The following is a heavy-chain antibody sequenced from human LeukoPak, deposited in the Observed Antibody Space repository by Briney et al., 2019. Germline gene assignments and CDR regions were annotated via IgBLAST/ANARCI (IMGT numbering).Heavy chain of an antibody. J-gene: IGHJ5*02. CDR1: GFTFSSYE. D-gene: IGHD6-19*01. Sequence: AGSLRLSCAASGFTFSSYEMNWVRQAPGKGLEWVSYISGSSSTIYYADSVKGRFAISRDNAKNSLYLQMNSLRVEDTAVYYCARDSSGWYHWFDPWGQGTLVTVSS. CDR2: ISGSSSTI. CDR3: ARDSSGWYHWFDP. V-gene: IGHV3-48*03.